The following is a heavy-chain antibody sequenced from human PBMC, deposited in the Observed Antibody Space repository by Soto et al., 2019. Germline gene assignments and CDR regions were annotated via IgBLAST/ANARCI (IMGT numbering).Heavy chain of an antibody. CDR3: ARVVNYDFWSGYPLTPDYYYMDV. Sequence: QPGGSLRLSCVASGFTFSSYWMHWVRQAPGKGLVWVSRINSDGSSTSYADSVKGRFTISRDNAKNTLYLQMNSLRAEDTAVYYCARVVNYDFWSGYPLTPDYYYMDVWGKGTTVTVSS. D-gene: IGHD3-3*01. V-gene: IGHV3-74*01. CDR2: INSDGSST. CDR1: GFTFSSYW. J-gene: IGHJ6*03.